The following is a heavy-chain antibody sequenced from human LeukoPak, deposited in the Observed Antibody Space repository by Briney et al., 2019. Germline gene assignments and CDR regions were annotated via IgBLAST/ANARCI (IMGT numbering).Heavy chain of an antibody. CDR1: GFSFWSYG. J-gene: IGHJ4*02. V-gene: IGHV3-23*01. CDR2: TTDSGAST. D-gene: IGHD2-21*02. CDR3: ARRDVVVTGHYFDY. Sequence: GGSLRLSCAASGFSFWSYGMSWVRQAPGKGLEWVSTTTDSGASTWYADSVKGRFTISRDNSKNTLQLQMNSLRAEDTAVYYCARRDVVVTGHYFDYWGPGILVTVSS.